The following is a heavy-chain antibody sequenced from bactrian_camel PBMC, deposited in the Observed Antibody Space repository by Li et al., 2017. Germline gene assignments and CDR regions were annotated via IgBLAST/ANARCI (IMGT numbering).Heavy chain of an antibody. J-gene: IGHJ4*01. CDR2: LDSDGTTS. V-gene: IGHV3-2*01. CDR1: GQSFTGYC. CDR3: AADPPPCRRGIEYHY. Sequence: HVQLVESGGGSVQAGGSLRLSCAPSGQSFTGYCMAWFRQAPGEERKAVASLDSDGTTSYADSVKGRFTISKDNARNTLYLQMNTLKPEDTAMYYCAADPPPCRRGIEYHYWGQGTQVTVS.